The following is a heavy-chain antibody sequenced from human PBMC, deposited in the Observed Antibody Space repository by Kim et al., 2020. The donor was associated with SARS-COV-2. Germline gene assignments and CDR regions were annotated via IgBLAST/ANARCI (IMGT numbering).Heavy chain of an antibody. D-gene: IGHD2-15*01. CDR3: ARAKAARSGGSCYWD. V-gene: IGHV1-8*01. Sequence: ASVKVSCKASGYTFTSYDINWVRQATGQGVEWMGWRNPNSGNTGYAQKFQGRVTMTRNTSISTAYMELSSLRSEDTAVYYCARAKAARSGGSCYWDWGQGTLVTVSS. CDR1: GYTFTSYD. CDR2: RNPNSGNT. J-gene: IGHJ4*02.